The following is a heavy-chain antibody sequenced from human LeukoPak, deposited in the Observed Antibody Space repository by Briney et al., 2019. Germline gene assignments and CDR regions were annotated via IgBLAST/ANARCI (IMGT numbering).Heavy chain of an antibody. CDR2: ISAGGGNT. V-gene: IGHV3-23*01. CDR1: GLTLSSYP. D-gene: IGHD1-26*01. CDR3: AIPQWELLN. J-gene: IGHJ4*02. Sequence: PGGSLRLSYSASGLTLSSYPMIWVRQAPGKGLEWVSAISAGGGNTYYADSVKGRFTISRDNSKNTLYLQMNSLRAEDTAVYSCAIPQWELLNWGQGTLVTVSS.